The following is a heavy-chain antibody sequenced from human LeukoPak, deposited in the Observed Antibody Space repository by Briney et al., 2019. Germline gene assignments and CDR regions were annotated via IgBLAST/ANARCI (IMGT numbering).Heavy chain of an antibody. J-gene: IGHJ4*02. CDR1: GYTFTGYY. Sequence: GPVKVSCKASGYTFTGYYLHWVRQAPGQGLEWMGWIKPNSGGTNYAQEFQGRVAMTRDTSISTAYMEMSGLRSVDTAVYYCARVFGRQLPDYWGPGTLVTVSS. V-gene: IGHV1-2*02. D-gene: IGHD1-26*01. CDR3: ARVFGRQLPDY. CDR2: IKPNSGGT.